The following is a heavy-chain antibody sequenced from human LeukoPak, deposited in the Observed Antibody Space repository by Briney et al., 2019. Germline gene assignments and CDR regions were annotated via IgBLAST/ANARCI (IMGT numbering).Heavy chain of an antibody. D-gene: IGHD2-15*01. V-gene: IGHV3-7*01. Sequence: GGSLRLSCAASGFTFSSYWMSWVRQAPGKGLEWVANIKQDGSEKYYVDSVKGRFTISRDNAKNSLYLQMNNLRAEDTAVYYCARDLIVVVAATSYNWFDPWGQGTLVTVSS. CDR2: IKQDGSEK. CDR3: ARDLIVVVAATSYNWFDP. J-gene: IGHJ5*02. CDR1: GFTFSSYW.